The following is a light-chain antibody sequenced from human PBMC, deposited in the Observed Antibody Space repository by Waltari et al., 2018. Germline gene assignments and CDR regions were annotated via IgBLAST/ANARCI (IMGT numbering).Light chain of an antibody. J-gene: IGKJ4*01. CDR1: QSVTSIS. CDR2: GIS. V-gene: IGKV3-20*01. Sequence: EIVLTQSPGTLSLSPGERATLSCRASQSVTSISLAWYQEKLGQAPRLLIYGISTRATGIPDGFSGSGSGTDFTLTISRLEPEDFAVYYCQQYDGEVVTFGGGTKVEI. CDR3: QQYDGEVVT.